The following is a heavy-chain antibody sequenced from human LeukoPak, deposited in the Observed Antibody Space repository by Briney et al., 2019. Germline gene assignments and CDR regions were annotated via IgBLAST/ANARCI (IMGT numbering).Heavy chain of an antibody. Sequence: PGGSLRLSCAASGFTFSSYWMHWVRQAPGKGLVWVSRISSDGSSTNYADSVKGRFTISRDNAKNTLYLQMNSLRAEDTAVYSCTFSSYGDHIGVDAFDIWGQGTMVTVSS. CDR1: GFTFSSYW. D-gene: IGHD4-17*01. CDR2: ISSDGSST. J-gene: IGHJ3*02. CDR3: TFSSYGDHIGVDAFDI. V-gene: IGHV3-74*01.